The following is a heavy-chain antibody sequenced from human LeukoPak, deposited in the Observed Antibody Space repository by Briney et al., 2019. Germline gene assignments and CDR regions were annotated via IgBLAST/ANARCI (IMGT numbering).Heavy chain of an antibody. CDR2: IYYSGST. CDR1: GGSLSSGDYY. Sequence: SRTLSLTCTVSGGSLSSGDYYWRWIRQPPGKGLEWIGYIYYSGSTYYSPSLKSRVTISVDTSKNQFSLKLSSVTAADTAVYYCARDRIAAAGSWFDPWGQGTLVTVSS. CDR3: ARDRIAAAGSWFDP. J-gene: IGHJ5*02. D-gene: IGHD6-13*01. V-gene: IGHV4-30-4*01.